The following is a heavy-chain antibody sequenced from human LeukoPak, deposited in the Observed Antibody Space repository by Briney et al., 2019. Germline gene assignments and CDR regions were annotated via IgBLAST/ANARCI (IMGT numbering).Heavy chain of an antibody. Sequence: PSETLSLTCAVYGGSFSGYYWSWIRQPPGKGLEWIGSIYYSGSTYYNPSLKSRVTISVDTSKNQFSLKLSSVTAADTAVYYCARDDIVVVPAAKGPWFDPWGQGTLVTVSS. J-gene: IGHJ5*02. CDR3: ARDDIVVVPAAKGPWFDP. V-gene: IGHV4-34*01. D-gene: IGHD2-2*01. CDR1: GGSFSGYY. CDR2: IYYSGST.